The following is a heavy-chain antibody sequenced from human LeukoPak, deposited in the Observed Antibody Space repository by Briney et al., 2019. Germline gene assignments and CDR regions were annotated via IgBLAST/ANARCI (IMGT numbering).Heavy chain of an antibody. CDR2: ISTSSNT. CDR3: ARGSF. V-gene: IGHV3-21*01. Sequence: GGSLRLSCAASGFTFSTYIMTWVRQAPGKGLEWVSSISTSSNTYYADTVRGRFTISRDNAKNSLYLQMNSLKDEYTAVYYCARGSFWGQGTLVTVSS. D-gene: IGHD2-15*01. CDR1: GFTFSTYI. J-gene: IGHJ4*02.